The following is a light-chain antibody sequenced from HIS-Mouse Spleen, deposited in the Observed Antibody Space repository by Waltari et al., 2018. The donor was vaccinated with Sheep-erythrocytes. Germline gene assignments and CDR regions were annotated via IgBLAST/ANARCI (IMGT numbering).Light chain of an antibody. J-gene: IGLJ3*02. CDR2: EVS. V-gene: IGLV2-8*01. Sequence: QSALTQPPSASGSPGQSVTISCPGTSGGVEGYNYVPWYQQHPGKAPKLMIYEVSKRPSGVPDRFSGSKSGNTASLTVSGLQAEDEADYYCSSYAGSNNWVFGGGTKLTVL. CDR1: SGGVEGYNY. CDR3: SSYAGSNNWV.